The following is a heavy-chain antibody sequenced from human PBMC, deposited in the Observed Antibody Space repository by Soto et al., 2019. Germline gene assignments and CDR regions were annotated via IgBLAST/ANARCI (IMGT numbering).Heavy chain of an antibody. D-gene: IGHD3-16*02. CDR3: ARDESLIAAFDI. CDR1: GYTFTSYG. CDR2: ISAYNGNT. V-gene: IGHV1-18*01. Sequence: ASVKVSCKASGYTFTSYGISWVRQAPGQGREWMGWISAYNGNTNYAQKLQGRVTMTTDTSTSTAYMELRSLRSDDTAVYYCARDESLIAAFDIWGQGXMVTVSS. J-gene: IGHJ3*02.